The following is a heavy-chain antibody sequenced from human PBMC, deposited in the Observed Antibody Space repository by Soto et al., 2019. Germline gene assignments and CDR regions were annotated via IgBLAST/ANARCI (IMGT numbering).Heavy chain of an antibody. CDR1: GGSISSYY. V-gene: IGHV4-4*07. CDR3: ARDHPYCSSTSCYPYYYYYYGMDV. CDR2: IYTSGST. D-gene: IGHD2-2*01. Sequence: QVQLQESGPELVKPSETLSLTCTVSGGSISSYYWSWIRQPAGKGLEWSGRIYTSGSTNYKPSLTSRVTMSVDTAKNQFAPKLSSVTAADTTVYYCARDHPYCSSTSCYPYYYYYYGMDVWGQGTTVTVSS. J-gene: IGHJ6*02.